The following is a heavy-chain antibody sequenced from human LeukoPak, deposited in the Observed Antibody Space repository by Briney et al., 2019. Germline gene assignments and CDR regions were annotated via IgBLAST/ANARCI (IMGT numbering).Heavy chain of an antibody. CDR3: AELGITMIGGV. CDR2: VSGSGGST. CDR1: EFTFSNYA. D-gene: IGHD3-10*02. V-gene: IGHV3-23*01. J-gene: IGHJ6*04. Sequence: GGSLRLSCAASEFTFSNYAMSWVRQAPGKGLEWVSSVSGSGGSTYYADSVKGRFTVSRDNSKKTLYLQMNSLRAEGTAVYYCAELGITMIGGVWGKGTTVTISS.